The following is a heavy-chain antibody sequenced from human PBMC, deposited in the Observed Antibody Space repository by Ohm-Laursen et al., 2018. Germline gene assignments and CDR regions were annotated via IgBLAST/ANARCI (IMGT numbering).Heavy chain of an antibody. CDR3: ARIQDCGGDCYSGYFDP. CDR1: GYSISSSNW. CDR2: IYYSGNT. Sequence: SETLSLTCAVSGYSISSSNWWGWIRQPPGKGLEWIGYIYYSGNTYYNPSLMSRVTMSLDTSENQFSLKLKSVTAVDTAVYYCARIQDCGGDCYSGYFDPWGQGTLVTVSS. J-gene: IGHJ5*02. V-gene: IGHV4-28*01. D-gene: IGHD2-21*02.